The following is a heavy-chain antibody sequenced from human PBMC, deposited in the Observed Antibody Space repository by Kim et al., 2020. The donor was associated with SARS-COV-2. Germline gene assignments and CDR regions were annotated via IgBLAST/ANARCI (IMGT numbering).Heavy chain of an antibody. CDR2: IYYSGST. J-gene: IGHJ5*02. CDR1: GGSISSYY. CDR3: ARRTVTTSANWFDP. Sequence: SETLSLTCTVSGGSISSYYWSWIRQPPGKGLEWIGYIYYSGSTNYNPSLKSRVTISVDTSKNQFSLKLSSVTAADTAVYYCARRTVTTSANWFDPWGQGTLVTVSS. V-gene: IGHV4-59*08. D-gene: IGHD4-4*01.